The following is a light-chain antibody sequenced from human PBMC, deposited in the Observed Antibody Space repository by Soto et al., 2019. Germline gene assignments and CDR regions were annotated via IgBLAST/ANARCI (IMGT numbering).Light chain of an antibody. Sequence: EIVLTQSPGTLSLSPGERATLSCRASQSVSSSYLAWYQQKPGQAPRLLIYGASIRATGIPDRFSGSESGTDFTLTISRLEPEDFVVYCCQKYVSTLFPFGQRPPLEIK. CDR3: QKYVSTLFP. CDR1: QSVSSSY. CDR2: GAS. J-gene: IGKJ5*01. V-gene: IGKV3-20*01.